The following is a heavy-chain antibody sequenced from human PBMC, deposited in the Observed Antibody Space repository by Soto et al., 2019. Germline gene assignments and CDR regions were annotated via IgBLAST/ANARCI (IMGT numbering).Heavy chain of an antibody. V-gene: IGHV4-4*02. CDR3: ASSAPRNNGSAP. Sequence: QVQLQESGPGLVKPSGTLSLTCAVSGGSISSSNWWSWVRQPPGKGLEWIGEIYHSGSTNYNPSPKRRVTNQVNKSKNHFPLRLSSVTAAATAVYYWASSAPRNNGSAPGGQETRVTAPS. CDR1: GGSISSSNW. CDR2: IYHSGST. D-gene: IGHD3-10*01. J-gene: IGHJ5*02.